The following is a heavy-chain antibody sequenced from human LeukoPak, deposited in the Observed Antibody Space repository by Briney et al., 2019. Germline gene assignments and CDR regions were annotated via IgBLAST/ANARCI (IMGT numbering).Heavy chain of an antibody. J-gene: IGHJ1*01. CDR1: GYTFTSYY. V-gene: IGHV1-46*01. Sequence: ASVKVSCKASGYTFTSYYMHWVRQAPGQGLEWMGIINPSGGSTSYAQKFQGRVTMTRDMSTSTVYMELSSLRSEDTAVYYCAKSGYYPEYFQHWGQGTLVTVSS. CDR2: INPSGGST. CDR3: AKSGYYPEYFQH. D-gene: IGHD3-22*01.